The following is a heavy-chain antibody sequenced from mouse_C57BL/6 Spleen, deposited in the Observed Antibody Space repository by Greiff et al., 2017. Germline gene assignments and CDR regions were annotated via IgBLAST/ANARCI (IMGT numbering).Heavy chain of an antibody. CDR3: ARWGTTVVEEGLDY. J-gene: IGHJ2*01. CDR2: IYPGDGDT. CDR1: GYAFSSSW. V-gene: IGHV1-82*01. D-gene: IGHD1-1*01. Sequence: QVQLQQSGPELVKPGASVKISCKASGYAFSSSWMNWVKQRPGKGLEWIGRIYPGDGDTNYNGKFKGKATLTADKSSSTAYMQLSSLTSEDSAVYFCARWGTTVVEEGLDYWGQGTTLTVSS.